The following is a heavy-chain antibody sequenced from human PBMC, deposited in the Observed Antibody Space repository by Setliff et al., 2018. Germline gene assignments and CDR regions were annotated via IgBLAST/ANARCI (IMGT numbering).Heavy chain of an antibody. J-gene: IGHJ6*03. D-gene: IGHD3-22*01. CDR3: AREGVDSRSSTDYRYYKDV. V-gene: IGHV1-69*05. CDR2: TIPIFGTA. CDR1: GGTFSSYG. Sequence: SVKVSCKASGGTFSSYGISWVRQAPGQGLEWMGGTIPIFGTANYAHKFQGRVTIITDESTSTAYMELSSLRSEDTAVYYCAREGVDSRSSTDYRYYKDVWGKGTTVTVSS.